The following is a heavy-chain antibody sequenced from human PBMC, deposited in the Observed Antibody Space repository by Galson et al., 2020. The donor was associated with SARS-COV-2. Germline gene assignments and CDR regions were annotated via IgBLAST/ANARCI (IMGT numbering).Heavy chain of an antibody. CDR3: AREYSSSVSWFDP. CDR1: GGTFSRYA. D-gene: IGHD6-6*01. V-gene: IGHV1-69*13. J-gene: IGHJ5*02. Sequence: SVKVSCKASGGTFSRYAISWMRQDHGQGLEWMREIIPLFGTANYAQKFQGRVTITADEYTSTAYMELSSLRSEDTAVYYCAREYSSSVSWFDPWGQGTLVTVSS. CDR2: IIPLFGTA.